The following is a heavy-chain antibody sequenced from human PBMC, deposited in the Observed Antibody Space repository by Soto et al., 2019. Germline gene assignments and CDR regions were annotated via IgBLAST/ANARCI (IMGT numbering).Heavy chain of an antibody. V-gene: IGHV3-15*01. CDR3: TTDPMRCSGVSCYGPFDH. J-gene: IGHJ4*02. CDR2: IKSKSDDGTT. Sequence: EVQLVESGGGLVKPGGSLRLSCAASELTFSNAWMSWVRQAPGKGLEWVGRIKSKSDDGTTDYAAPLKGRFIISRDDSKNTVFLQMSSLKTEDTAVYYRTTDPMRCSGVSCYGPFDHWGQGTLVTVSS. D-gene: IGHD2-15*01. CDR1: ELTFSNAW.